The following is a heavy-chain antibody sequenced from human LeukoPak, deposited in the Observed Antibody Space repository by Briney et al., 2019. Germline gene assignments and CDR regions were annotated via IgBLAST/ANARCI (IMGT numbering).Heavy chain of an antibody. CDR2: IIPIFGTA. CDR1: GGTFSSYA. J-gene: IGHJ4*02. V-gene: IGHV1-69*05. D-gene: IGHD4-17*01. CDR3: ARSHCGDYYFNY. Sequence: SVKVSCKASGGTFSSYAISWVRQAPGQGLEWMGGIIPIFGTANYAQKFQGRVTITTDESTSTAYMELSSLRSEDTAVYYCARSHCGDYYFNYWGQGTLVTVSS.